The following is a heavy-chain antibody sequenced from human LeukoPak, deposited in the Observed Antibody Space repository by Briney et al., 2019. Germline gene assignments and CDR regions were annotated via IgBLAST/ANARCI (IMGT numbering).Heavy chain of an antibody. CDR1: GGTFSSYA. Sequence: ASVKVSCKASGGTFSSYAISWVRQAPGQGLEWMGRIIPILGIANYAQKFQGRVTMTRDTSISTAYMELSRLRSDDTAVYYCAREIAGSPLNWGSQGAFDIWGQGTMVTVSS. J-gene: IGHJ3*02. V-gene: IGHV1-69*04. CDR2: IIPILGIA. D-gene: IGHD7-27*01. CDR3: AREIAGSPLNWGSQGAFDI.